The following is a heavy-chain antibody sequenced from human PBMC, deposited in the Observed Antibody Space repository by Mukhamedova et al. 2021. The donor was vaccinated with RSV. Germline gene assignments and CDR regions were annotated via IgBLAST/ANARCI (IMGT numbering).Heavy chain of an antibody. J-gene: IGHJ4*02. V-gene: IGHV3-30*03. Sequence: EWVAVISFDGNEKYYADAVKGRFTISRDNSKNSLYLQMNSLRGEDTAVYYCARDWSYVFDYCGQXXXVTVSS. CDR3: ARDWSYVFDY. D-gene: IGHD1-26*01. CDR2: ISFDGNEK.